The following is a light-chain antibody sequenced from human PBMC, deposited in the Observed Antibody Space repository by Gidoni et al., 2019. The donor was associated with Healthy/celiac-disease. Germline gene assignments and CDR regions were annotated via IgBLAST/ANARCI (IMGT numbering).Light chain of an antibody. CDR3: QQTFNIPRS. Sequence: IQMTQSPSSLSASVGDRVTITCRASQSSSDYLNWYQQKPGRAPNLLIYAASSLQTGVPSRFSGSGSGTDFTLTISSLQPEDFATYFCQQTFNIPRSFGQGTKVEIK. J-gene: IGKJ1*01. V-gene: IGKV1-39*01. CDR1: QSSSDY. CDR2: AAS.